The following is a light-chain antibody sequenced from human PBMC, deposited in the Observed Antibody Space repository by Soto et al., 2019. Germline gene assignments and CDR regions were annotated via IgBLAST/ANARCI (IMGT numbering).Light chain of an antibody. CDR1: QSVISNY. V-gene: IGKV3-20*01. CDR3: QQYCSSPPVT. CDR2: GAS. J-gene: IGKJ5*01. Sequence: EIVLTQSPGTLSLSPGERANLSCRASQSVISNYLAWYQQKPGQTPRLLIYGASSRATGIPDSFSGSGSGTGFPLTSSGLEPEDCAVYYCQQYCSSPPVTFGQGTRLEIK.